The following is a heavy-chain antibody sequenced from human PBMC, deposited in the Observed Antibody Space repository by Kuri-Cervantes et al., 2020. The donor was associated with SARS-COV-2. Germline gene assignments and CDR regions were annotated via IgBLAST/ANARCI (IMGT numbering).Heavy chain of an antibody. Sequence: ASVKVSCKVSGYTLTELSMHWVRQAPGKGLEWMGGFDPEDGETIYAQKLQGRVTLTTDTSTNTAYMELSSLRSEDTAVYYCAREPLTNTVTTGPFDYWGQGTLVTVSS. J-gene: IGHJ4*02. CDR3: AREPLTNTVTTGPFDY. V-gene: IGHV1-24*01. CDR1: GYTLTELS. CDR2: FDPEDGET. D-gene: IGHD4-11*01.